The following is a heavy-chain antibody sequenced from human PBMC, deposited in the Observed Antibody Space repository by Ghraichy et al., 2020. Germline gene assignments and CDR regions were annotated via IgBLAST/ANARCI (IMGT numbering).Heavy chain of an antibody. J-gene: IGHJ5*02. CDR3: ASAPPGTNWFDP. CDR1: GYTFTSYA. V-gene: IGHV1-3*01. D-gene: IGHD6-13*01. Sequence: ASVKASCKASGYTFTSYAMHWVRQAPGQRLEWMGWINAGNGNTKYSQKFQGRVTITRDTSASTAYMELSSLRSEDTAVYYCASAPPGTNWFDPWGQGTLVTVSS. CDR2: INAGNGNT.